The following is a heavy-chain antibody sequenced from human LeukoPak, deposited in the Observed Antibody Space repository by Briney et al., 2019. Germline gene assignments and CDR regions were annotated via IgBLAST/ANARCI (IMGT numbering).Heavy chain of an antibody. Sequence: PGGTLRLSCAASGFSFSNYGMNWVRQAPGKGLEWVSGIIGSGGTTYYADSVKGRFTISRDNSKNTLYLQMNSLRAEDTAVYYCASIPPDDDYYDSSGYYSGDYWGQGTLVTVSS. CDR2: IIGSGGTT. V-gene: IGHV3-23*01. D-gene: IGHD3-22*01. J-gene: IGHJ4*02. CDR3: ASIPPDDDYYDSSGYYSGDY. CDR1: GFSFSNYG.